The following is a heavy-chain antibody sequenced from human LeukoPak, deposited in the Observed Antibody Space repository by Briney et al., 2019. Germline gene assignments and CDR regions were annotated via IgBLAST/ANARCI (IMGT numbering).Heavy chain of an antibody. J-gene: IGHJ5*02. D-gene: IGHD1-26*01. CDR1: GGSISSGSYY. V-gene: IGHV4-61*02. CDR3: ARGVVGATSNWFDP. CDR2: IYTSGST. Sequence: SETLPLSCTASGGSISSGSYYWSWIRQPAGKGLEWIGRIYTSGSTNYNPSLKSRVTISVDTSKNQFSLKLSSVTAADTAVYYCARGVVGATSNWFDPWGQGTLITVSS.